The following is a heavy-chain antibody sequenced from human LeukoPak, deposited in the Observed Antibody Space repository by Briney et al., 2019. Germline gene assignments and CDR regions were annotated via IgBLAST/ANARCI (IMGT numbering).Heavy chain of an antibody. V-gene: IGHV4-61*02. J-gene: IGHJ4*02. CDR3: ARDTYDFWSGYWPN. CDR2: IYTSGST. Sequence: SETLSLTCTVSGGSISSGSYYWSWIRQPAGKGLEWIGRIYTSGSTNYNPSLKSRVTISVDTSKNQFSLKLSSVTAADTAVYYCARDTYDFWSGYWPNWGQGTLVTVCS. CDR1: GGSISSGSYY. D-gene: IGHD3-3*01.